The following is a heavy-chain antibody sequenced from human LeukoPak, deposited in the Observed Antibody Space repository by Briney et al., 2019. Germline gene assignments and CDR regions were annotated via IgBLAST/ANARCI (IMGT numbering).Heavy chain of an antibody. CDR2: ITSDGSST. CDR1: GFTFSSYW. Sequence: PGGSLRLSCAASGFTFSSYWMHWVRQAPGKGLVWVSRITSDGSSTSYADSVKGRFTISRDNAKNSLYLQMNSLRAEDTAVYYCARSSRLTFDYWGQGTLVTVSS. V-gene: IGHV3-74*01. D-gene: IGHD6-6*01. J-gene: IGHJ4*02. CDR3: ARSSRLTFDY.